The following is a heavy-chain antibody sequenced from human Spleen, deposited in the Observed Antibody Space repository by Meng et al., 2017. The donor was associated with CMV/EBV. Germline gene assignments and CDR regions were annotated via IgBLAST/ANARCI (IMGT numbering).Heavy chain of an antibody. J-gene: IGHJ5*02. D-gene: IGHD5-18*01. V-gene: IGHV5-51*01. CDR1: GYTFIGYW. CDR2: IYPGDSDT. Sequence: GESLKISCQGSGYTFIGYWIGWVRQMPGKGLEWMGIIYPGDSDTRYSPSFQGHVTISADQSISTAYLQWSSLKASDTAMYYCARLMGPDTALNWFDPWGQGTLVTVSS. CDR3: ARLMGPDTALNWFDP.